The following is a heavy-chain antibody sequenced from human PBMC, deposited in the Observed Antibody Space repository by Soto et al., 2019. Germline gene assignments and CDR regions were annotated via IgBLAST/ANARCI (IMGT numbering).Heavy chain of an antibody. CDR1: GFTFSNYG. CDR3: GRDWVWFGAHPIDN. V-gene: IGHV3-30*03. J-gene: IGHJ4*02. CDR2: ISYDGSIE. Sequence: QVQVVASGGGVVQPRRSLSISCAASGFTFSNYGMHWVRQAPGKGLDWVAVISYDGSIEYYSESVKGRFTMSRDNSENTVYLQMNSLRTEDTAVYFCGRDWVWFGAHPIDNWGQGTLVTVSS. D-gene: IGHD3-10*01.